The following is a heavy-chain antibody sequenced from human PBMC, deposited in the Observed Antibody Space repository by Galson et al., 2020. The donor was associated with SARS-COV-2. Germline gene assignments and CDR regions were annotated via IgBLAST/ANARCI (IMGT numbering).Heavy chain of an antibody. V-gene: IGHV4-39*01. CDR2: IYYSGST. D-gene: IGHD5-12*01. CDR3: ARHREATITNWYFDL. CDR1: GGSISSSSYY. Sequence: SETLSLTCTVSGGSISSSSYYWGWIRQPPGKGLEWIGSIYYSGSTYYNPSLKSRVTISVDTSKNQFSLKLSSVTAADTAVYYCARHREATITNWYFDLWGRGTLVTVSS. J-gene: IGHJ2*01.